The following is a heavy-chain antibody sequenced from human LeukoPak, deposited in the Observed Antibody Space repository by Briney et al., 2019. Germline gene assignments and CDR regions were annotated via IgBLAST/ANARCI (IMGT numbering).Heavy chain of an antibody. D-gene: IGHD1-26*01. J-gene: IGHJ4*02. V-gene: IGHV5-51*01. CDR3: ARLGSGSYLEKEDFDY. CDR2: IYPGDSDT. CDR1: GYSFTSYW. Sequence: GASLKISCKGSGYSFTSYWIGWVRPMPGKGLEWMGIIYPGDSDTRYSPSFQGQVTISADKSISTAYLQWSSLKASDTAMYYCARLGSGSYLEKEDFDYWGQGTLVTVSS.